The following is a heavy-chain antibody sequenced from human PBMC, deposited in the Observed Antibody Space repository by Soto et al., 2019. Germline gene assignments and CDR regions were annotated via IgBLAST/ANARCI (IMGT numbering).Heavy chain of an antibody. CDR2: IIPIFGTA. V-gene: IGHV1-69*12. CDR1: GGTFGSYG. J-gene: IGHJ4*02. D-gene: IGHD3-3*01. Sequence: QVQLVQSGAEVKKPGSSVKVSCKASGGTFGSYGITWVRQAPGQGLEWIGGIIPIFGTANYAQKFQGRVTITADESTSTAYMEMNSLRSEDPAVYYCARDPMIFGVVTKAGYFYYWGQGTLLTVSS. CDR3: ARDPMIFGVVTKAGYFYY.